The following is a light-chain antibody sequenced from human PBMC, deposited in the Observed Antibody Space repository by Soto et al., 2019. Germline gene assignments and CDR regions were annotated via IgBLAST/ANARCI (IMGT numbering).Light chain of an antibody. CDR1: QSLGSN. CDR3: QQYNNWPLT. V-gene: IGKV3-15*01. Sequence: EIVLTQSPATVSVSPGERATLSCRASQSLGSNLAWYQQKPGQAPRLLIYGSSTRATAIPARFSCSGSGTEFTLTISSLQSEDFAVYYCQQYNNWPLTFGGGTKVDIK. J-gene: IGKJ4*01. CDR2: GSS.